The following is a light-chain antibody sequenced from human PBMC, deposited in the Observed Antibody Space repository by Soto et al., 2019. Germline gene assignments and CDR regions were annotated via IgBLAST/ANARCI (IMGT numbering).Light chain of an antibody. Sequence: DIQLTQSPSFLSASVGDTVTITCRASQSMSTYLAWYQQKPGKVPKLLIRSASTLQSGVPPRFSGGGSGTEFTLTITTLQPDDSAIYYCQQLNGYQLAFGGGTNVEIK. J-gene: IGKJ4*01. CDR2: SAS. V-gene: IGKV1-9*01. CDR1: QSMSTY. CDR3: QQLNGYQLA.